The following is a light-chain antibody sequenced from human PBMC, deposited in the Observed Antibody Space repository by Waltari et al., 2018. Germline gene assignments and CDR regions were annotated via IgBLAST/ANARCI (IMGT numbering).Light chain of an antibody. J-gene: IGKJ5*01. CDR2: DAS. V-gene: IGKV1-33*01. CDR3: QQYDSLPIT. Sequence: DIQMTQSPSSLSASVGDRVTITCQASQDISNYLNWYQQKPGKAPKLLIYDASSLETGVPSRFSGSGSGTDFTFTISSLQPEDIATYYCQQYDSLPITFGQGTRLEIK. CDR1: QDISNY.